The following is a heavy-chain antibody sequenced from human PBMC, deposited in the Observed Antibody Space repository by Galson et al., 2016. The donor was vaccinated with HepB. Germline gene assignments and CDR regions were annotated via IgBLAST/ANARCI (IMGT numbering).Heavy chain of an antibody. CDR2: ISGSGYNT. Sequence: SLRLSCAASGFTFSSYAMSWVRQAPGKGLEWVSTISGSGYNTYYADSVKGRFTISRDNAKNTLYLQMNSLRAEDTAVYYCAKSQPGYSSGWYTLPIVAFESWGQGTMVTVSS. D-gene: IGHD6-19*01. V-gene: IGHV3-23*01. J-gene: IGHJ3*02. CDR3: AKSQPGYSSGWYTLPIVAFES. CDR1: GFTFSSYA.